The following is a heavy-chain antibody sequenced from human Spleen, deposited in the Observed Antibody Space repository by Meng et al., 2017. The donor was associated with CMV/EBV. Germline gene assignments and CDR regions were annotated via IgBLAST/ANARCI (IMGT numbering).Heavy chain of an antibody. CDR3: ASGGPYDILLRY. CDR1: GGSISSYY. D-gene: IGHD3-9*01. CDR2: IYYSGST. Sequence: QGRLQESGPGLGTPSATLSLTGTVSGGSISSYYWSWIRQPPGKGLEWIGYIYYSGSTNYNPSLKSRVTISVDTSKNQFSLKLSSVTAADTAVYYCASGGPYDILLRYWGQGTLVTVSS. V-gene: IGHV4-59*01. J-gene: IGHJ4*02.